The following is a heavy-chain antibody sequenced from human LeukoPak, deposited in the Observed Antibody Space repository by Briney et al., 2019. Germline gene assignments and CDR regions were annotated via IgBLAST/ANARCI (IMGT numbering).Heavy chain of an antibody. CDR3: ARVSSYSSSSGSLCDY. Sequence: GGSLRLSCAASGFTFSSYCMRWVRHAPGKGLERVANIKQDGSTKFYVDSVKGRFTISRDNAKNSLYLQMNSLRAEDTAIYYCARVSSYSSSSGSLCDYWGQGTRVTVSS. CDR2: IKQDGSTK. J-gene: IGHJ4*02. CDR1: GFTFSSYC. V-gene: IGHV3-7*01. D-gene: IGHD6-6*01.